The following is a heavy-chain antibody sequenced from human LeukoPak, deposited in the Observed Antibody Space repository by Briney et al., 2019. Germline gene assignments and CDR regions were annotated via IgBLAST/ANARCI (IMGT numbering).Heavy chain of an antibody. CDR3: ARGPLGRGGYSGYGGAFDI. D-gene: IGHD5-12*01. Sequence: GASVKVSCKASGYTFTSYGISWVRQAPGQGLEWMGGIIPIFGTANYAQKFQGRVTITTDESTSTAYMELSSLRSEDTAVYYCARGPLGRGGYSGYGGAFDIWGQGTMVTVSS. CDR2: IIPIFGTA. J-gene: IGHJ3*02. CDR1: GYTFTSYG. V-gene: IGHV1-69*05.